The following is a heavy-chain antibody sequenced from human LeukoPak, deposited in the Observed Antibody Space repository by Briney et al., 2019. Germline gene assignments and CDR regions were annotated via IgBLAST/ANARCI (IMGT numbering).Heavy chain of an antibody. J-gene: IGHJ4*02. CDR1: GFTFSSYA. Sequence: GGSLRLSCAASGFTFSSYAMSWVRQAPGKGLEWVSAISGSGGSTYYADSVKGRFTISGDNSKNTLYLQMNSLRAEDAAVYYCAKGLGYSYGYAPYFDYWGQGTLVTVSS. D-gene: IGHD5-18*01. CDR2: ISGSGGST. V-gene: IGHV3-23*01. CDR3: AKGLGYSYGYAPYFDY.